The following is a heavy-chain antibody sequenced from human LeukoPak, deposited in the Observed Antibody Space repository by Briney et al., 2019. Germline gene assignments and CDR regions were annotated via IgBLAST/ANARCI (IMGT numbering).Heavy chain of an antibody. J-gene: IGHJ6*02. CDR3: ATSWGPDTSAFRWGRDGMDV. D-gene: IGHD3-16*01. Sequence: PWGSLRLSCAASGFTFDDYAMHWVRQAPGKGLEWVSVIYSGGSTYYADSVKGRFTISRDNSKNTLYLQMNSLRAEDTAVYYCATSWGPDTSAFRWGRDGMDVWGQGTTVIVS. V-gene: IGHV3-53*01. CDR1: GFTFDDYA. CDR2: IYSGGST.